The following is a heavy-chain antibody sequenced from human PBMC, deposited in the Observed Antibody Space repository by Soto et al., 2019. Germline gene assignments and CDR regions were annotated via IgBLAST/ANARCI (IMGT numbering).Heavy chain of an antibody. J-gene: IGHJ4*02. CDR2: ITRDSRTI. Sequence: QVQLQQWGAGLLKPSETLSLTCAVYGGSFSGYYWSWIRQPPGKGLEWVSYITRDSRTIYEADFMRGRFTISRDNAKNSLYLQMNSLRVEDTAVYYCTSALLDHWGQGTLVTVSS. CDR3: TSALLDH. V-gene: IGHV3-11*04. CDR1: GGSFSGYY.